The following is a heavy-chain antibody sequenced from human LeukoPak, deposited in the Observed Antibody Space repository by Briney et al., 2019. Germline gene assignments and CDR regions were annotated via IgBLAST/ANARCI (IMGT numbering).Heavy chain of an antibody. CDR1: GDSMTRGGYY. CDR2: IYHSGTT. CDR3: ARAVDYRNYFDY. J-gene: IGHJ4*02. D-gene: IGHD4-11*01. V-gene: IGHV4-31*03. Sequence: TSETLSLTCTVSGDSMTRGGYYWSWVRQHPGKGLEWVGFIYHSGTTFYNPSLENRATISVDTSQNQFSLKLTSVTAADTAVYYCARAVDYRNYFDYWGQGTLVTVSS.